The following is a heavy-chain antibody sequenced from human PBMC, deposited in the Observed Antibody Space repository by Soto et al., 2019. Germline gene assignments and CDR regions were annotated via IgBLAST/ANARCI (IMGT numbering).Heavy chain of an antibody. CDR3: VRGVIH. D-gene: IGHD6-13*01. CDR1: GGSISSGGYY. Sequence: SETLSLTCAVSGGSISSGGYYWSWIRQHPGKGLEWIGYIDYRGSTVYSPSLKSRVTISLDTSKNQFTLKLSSVTAADTAVYFCVRGVIHLGLGTLVTVSS. J-gene: IGHJ4*02. V-gene: IGHV4-31*11. CDR2: IDYRGST.